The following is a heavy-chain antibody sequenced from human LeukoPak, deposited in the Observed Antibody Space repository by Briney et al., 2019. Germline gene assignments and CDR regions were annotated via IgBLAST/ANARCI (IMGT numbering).Heavy chain of an antibody. Sequence: ASVKVSCKASGYXFTEYYFNWMRQAPGQGLEWMGWISPYSGATHYAQIFQGRVTMTRDTSISTAYMELSRLRSDDTAVYHCARTKNLYPGWFDPWGQGTLVTVSS. CDR1: GYXFTEYY. CDR3: ARTKNLYPGWFDP. CDR2: ISPYSGAT. V-gene: IGHV1-2*02. J-gene: IGHJ5*02. D-gene: IGHD1-14*01.